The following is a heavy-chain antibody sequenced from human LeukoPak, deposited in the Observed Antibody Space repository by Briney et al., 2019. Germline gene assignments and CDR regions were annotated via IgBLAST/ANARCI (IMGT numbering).Heavy chain of an antibody. V-gene: IGHV3-49*03. CDR1: GFTFGDYA. Sequence: GGSLRLSCTASGFTFGDYAMSWFRQAPGKGLEWVGFIRSKAYGGTTEYAASVKGRFTISRDDSKSIAYLQMNSLKTEDTAVYYCTSYGDYEHYYYYGMDVWGQGTTVTVSS. J-gene: IGHJ6*02. CDR3: TSYGDYEHYYYYGMDV. CDR2: IRSKAYGGTT. D-gene: IGHD4-17*01.